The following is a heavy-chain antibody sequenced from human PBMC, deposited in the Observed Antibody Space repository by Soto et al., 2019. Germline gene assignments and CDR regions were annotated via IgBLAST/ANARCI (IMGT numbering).Heavy chain of an antibody. V-gene: IGHV3-11*01. CDR1: VFSVTYS. CDR3: ARVVGLHPHTWFDP. Sequence: LXLSCEVCVFSVTYSISWIRQAPGKGLEWVAYISDRGTTIFYADSVRGRFTISRDSAQNSLFLVMDSLRVDDTAIYYCARVVGLHPHTWFDPWGQGTLVTVSS. CDR2: ISDRGTTI. J-gene: IGHJ5*02.